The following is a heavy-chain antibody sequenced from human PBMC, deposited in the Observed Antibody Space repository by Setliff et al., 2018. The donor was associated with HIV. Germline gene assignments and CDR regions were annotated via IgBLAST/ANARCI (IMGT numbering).Heavy chain of an antibody. CDR1: GFTFSDYY. J-gene: IGHJ2*01. CDR2: ISRGGRTK. Sequence: GALRLSCAASGFTFSDYYMSWIRQAPGKGLEWISYISRGGRTKYYADAVKGRFTISRDNAKNSLYLQMNSLRAEDTTIYYCARVPVMATITYWYLDLWGRGTLVTVSS. V-gene: IGHV3-11*04. CDR3: ARVPVMATITYWYLDL. D-gene: IGHD5-12*01.